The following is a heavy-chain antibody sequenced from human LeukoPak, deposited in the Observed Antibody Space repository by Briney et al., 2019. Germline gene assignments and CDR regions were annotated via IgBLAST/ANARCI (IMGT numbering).Heavy chain of an antibody. CDR1: GGCFSGHY. J-gene: IGHJ6*03. D-gene: IGHD5-18*01. CDR2: INHSGST. Sequence: SETLSLTCAVYGGCFSGHYWSWIRQPPGKGLEWIGEINHSGSTNYNPSLKSRVTISVDTSKNQFSLKLSSVTAADTAVYYCARLRRGYSYGSSTYYYYMDVWGKGTTVTVSS. CDR3: ARLRRGYSYGSSTYYYYMDV. V-gene: IGHV4-34*01.